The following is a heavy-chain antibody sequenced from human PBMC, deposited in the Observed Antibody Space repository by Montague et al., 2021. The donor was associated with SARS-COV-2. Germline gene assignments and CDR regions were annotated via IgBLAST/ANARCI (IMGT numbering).Heavy chain of an antibody. J-gene: IGHJ4*02. CDR2: ISWNDDK. CDR1: GFSLITGAMG. D-gene: IGHD2-15*01. CDR3: AHSDFSYCICGFDS. Sequence: PALVKPTQTLTLTCTFSGFSLITGAMGVGWIRQPPGKALEWLALISWNDDKYYNTSLKTRLTITKDTSKNQVVLTMTSMDPMDTGTYYCAHSDFSYCICGFDSWGQGTLVTVSS. V-gene: IGHV2-5*01.